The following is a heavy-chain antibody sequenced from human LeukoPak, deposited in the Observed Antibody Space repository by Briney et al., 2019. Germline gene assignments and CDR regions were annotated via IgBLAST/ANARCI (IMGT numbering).Heavy chain of an antibody. V-gene: IGHV1-2*02. CDR3: ARGKVVTAPGWYFDL. D-gene: IGHD2-21*02. CDR1: GYTFTGYY. Sequence: GASVKVSCKASGYTFTGYYMHWVRQAPGQGLEWMGWINPNSGGTNYAQKFQGRVTMTRDTSISTAYMELSRLRSDDTAVYYCARGKVVTAPGWYFDLWGRGTLVTVSS. CDR2: INPNSGGT. J-gene: IGHJ2*01.